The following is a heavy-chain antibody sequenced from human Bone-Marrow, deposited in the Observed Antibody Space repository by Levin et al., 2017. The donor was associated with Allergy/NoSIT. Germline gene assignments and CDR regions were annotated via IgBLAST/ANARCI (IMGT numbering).Heavy chain of an antibody. CDR1: GGTFSSYA. J-gene: IGHJ4*02. Sequence: SVKVSCKASGGTFSSYAISWVRQAPGQGLEWMGGIIPIFGTANYAQKFQGRVTITADESTSTAYMELSSLRSEDTAVYYCARGEAGSYCSGGSCAFVFDYWGQGTLVTVSS. V-gene: IGHV1-69*13. D-gene: IGHD2-15*01. CDR3: ARGEAGSYCSGGSCAFVFDY. CDR2: IIPIFGTA.